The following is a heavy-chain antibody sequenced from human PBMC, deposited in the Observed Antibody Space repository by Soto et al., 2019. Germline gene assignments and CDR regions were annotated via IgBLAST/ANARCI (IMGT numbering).Heavy chain of an antibody. Sequence: SETLSLTCAVYGGSFSGYYWSWIRQPPGKGLEWIGEINHSGSTNYNPSLKSRVTISVDTSKNQFSLKLSSVTAADTAVYYCARPYYYDSSGYYLYWGQGTLVTVSS. D-gene: IGHD3-22*01. CDR2: INHSGST. CDR3: ARPYYYDSSGYYLY. V-gene: IGHV4-34*01. J-gene: IGHJ4*02. CDR1: GGSFSGYY.